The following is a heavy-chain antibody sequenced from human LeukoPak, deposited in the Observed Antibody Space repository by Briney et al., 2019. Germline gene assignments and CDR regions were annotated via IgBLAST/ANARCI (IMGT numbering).Heavy chain of an antibody. CDR1: GFIFSSYE. V-gene: IGHV3-48*03. CDR3: ARRYCSSSISLLSY. D-gene: IGHD2-2*01. J-gene: IGHJ4*02. Sequence: PGGSLRLSCAASGFIFSSYEMNWVRQAPGKGLEWVSHITTSGSTIYYADSVKGRFTISRDNAKNSVYLQMNSLRAEDTAVYYCARRYCSSSISLLSYWGQGTLVTVSS. CDR2: ITTSGSTI.